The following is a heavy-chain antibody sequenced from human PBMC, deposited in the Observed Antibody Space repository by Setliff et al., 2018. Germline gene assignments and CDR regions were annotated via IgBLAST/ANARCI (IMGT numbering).Heavy chain of an antibody. CDR3: ARVSAYSSSCYNYYYGMDV. J-gene: IGHJ6*02. D-gene: IGHD6-13*01. Sequence: SETLSLTCAVSGGSFSGYYWSWIRQPPGKGLEWIGEINHSGSTNYNPSLKSRVTISVDTSKNQFSLKLSSVTAADTAVYYCARVSAYSSSCYNYYYGMDVWGQGTTVTVSS. CDR1: GGSFSGYY. CDR2: INHSGST. V-gene: IGHV4-34*01.